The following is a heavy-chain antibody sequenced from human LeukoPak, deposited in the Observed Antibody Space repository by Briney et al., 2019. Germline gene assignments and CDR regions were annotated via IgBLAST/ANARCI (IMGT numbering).Heavy chain of an antibody. CDR2: IYYDGST. Sequence: SETLSLTCTVSSGSISSSNYYWGWIRQPPGKGLEWIGNIYYDGSTYYNPSLKSRVTISVDTSKNQFSLKLNSVTAADAALYYCARVRSGGTYYYYYYMDVWGRGTPVTVSS. CDR1: SGSISSSNYY. J-gene: IGHJ6*03. CDR3: ARVRSGGTYYYYYYMDV. V-gene: IGHV4-39*07. D-gene: IGHD1-1*01.